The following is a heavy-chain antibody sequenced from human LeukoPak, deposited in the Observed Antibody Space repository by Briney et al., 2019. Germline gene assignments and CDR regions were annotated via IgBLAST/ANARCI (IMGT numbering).Heavy chain of an antibody. CDR1: GFTFSSYA. Sequence: GGSLRLSCAASGFTFSSYAMSWVRQAPGKGLEWVSAISGSGGSTYYADSVKGRFTISRDNSKNTLYLQMNSLRAEDTAVYYCVKNSGYDYVSWNWGQGTLVTVSS. CDR3: VKNSGYDYVSWN. V-gene: IGHV3-23*01. D-gene: IGHD5-12*01. CDR2: ISGSGGST. J-gene: IGHJ4*02.